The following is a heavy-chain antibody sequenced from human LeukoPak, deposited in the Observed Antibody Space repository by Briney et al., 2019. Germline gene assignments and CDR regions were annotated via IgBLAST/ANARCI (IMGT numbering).Heavy chain of an antibody. D-gene: IGHD3-3*01. J-gene: IGHJ3*02. Sequence: GESLKISCKGSGSRFTSYWIGWVRQMPGKGLEWMGIIYPGDSDTRYSPSFQGQVTISADKSISTAYLQWSSLKASDTAMYYCARSDFWSGSDAFDIWGQGTMVTVSS. CDR3: ARSDFWSGSDAFDI. CDR1: GSRFTSYW. CDR2: IYPGDSDT. V-gene: IGHV5-51*01.